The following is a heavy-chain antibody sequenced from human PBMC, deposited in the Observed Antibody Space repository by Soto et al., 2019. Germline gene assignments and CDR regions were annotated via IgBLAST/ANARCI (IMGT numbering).Heavy chain of an antibody. CDR3: AKADYSYSWAPGDY. CDR1: GFTFSSYW. D-gene: IGHD6-13*01. V-gene: IGHV3-23*01. J-gene: IGHJ4*02. Sequence: GGSLRLSCAASGFTFSSYWMHWVRQAPGKGLVWVSSISGSGDTTYYADSVKGRFTISRDNSKNTLYLQMNSLRVEDTALYYCAKADYSYSWAPGDYWGQGTLVTVSS. CDR2: ISGSGDTT.